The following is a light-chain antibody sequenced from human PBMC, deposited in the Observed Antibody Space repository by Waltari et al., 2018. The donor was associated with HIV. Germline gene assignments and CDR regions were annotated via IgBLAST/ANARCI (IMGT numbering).Light chain of an antibody. CDR2: LNN. J-gene: IGLJ3*02. CDR1: TSNIANND. CDR3: ATWDDSLNGV. V-gene: IGLV1-44*01. Sequence: HSVLTQPPSASGTPGQTVIISCSGNTSNIANNDVTWYQHFPGSAPKLLIYLNNYLPSGVPDRFAGSRSGTSASLTISGLQIEDEAQYYCATWDDSLNGVFGAGTRLTVL.